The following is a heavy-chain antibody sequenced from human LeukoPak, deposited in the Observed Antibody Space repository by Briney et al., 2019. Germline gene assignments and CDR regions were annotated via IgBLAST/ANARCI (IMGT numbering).Heavy chain of an antibody. Sequence: SETLSLTCAVYGGSFSGYYWSWIRQPPGKGLEWIGEINHSGSTNYNPSLKSRVTISVDTSKNQFSLKLRSVTAADTAVYYCARGNYYDSNGYYYFDSIGGNWFDPWGQGTLVTVSS. CDR1: GGSFSGYY. CDR2: INHSGST. D-gene: IGHD3-22*01. J-gene: IGHJ5*02. V-gene: IGHV4-34*01. CDR3: ARGNYYDSNGYYYFDSIGGNWFDP.